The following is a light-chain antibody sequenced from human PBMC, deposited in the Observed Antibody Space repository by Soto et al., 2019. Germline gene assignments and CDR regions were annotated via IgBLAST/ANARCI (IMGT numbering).Light chain of an antibody. V-gene: IGLV2-14*01. CDR1: SSDVGGYNY. J-gene: IGLJ1*01. CDR2: EVN. CDR3: SSYTTTNTYV. Sequence: QSVLTQPASVSGSPGQSITISCTGTSSDVGGYNYVSWYQQHPGKAPKLLIYEVNNRFSGVSNRFSGSKSGNTASLTISGLLTEDEADYYCSSYTTTNTYVFGTGTKLTVL.